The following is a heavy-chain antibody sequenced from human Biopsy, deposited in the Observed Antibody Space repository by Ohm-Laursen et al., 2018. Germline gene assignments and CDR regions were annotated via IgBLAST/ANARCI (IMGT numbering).Heavy chain of an antibody. CDR1: GFTFSDYY. D-gene: IGHD3-16*01. V-gene: IGHV3-11*04. CDR2: ISGIGDTT. J-gene: IGHJ4*02. Sequence: SLRLSCAASGFTFSDYYLSWIRQAPGRGLEWVSHISGIGDTTYYADSVKGRSTISRDNSKNSLYLQMNSLRAEDTAVYYCARDLTWGSYFDSWGQGSLVTASS. CDR3: ARDLTWGSYFDS.